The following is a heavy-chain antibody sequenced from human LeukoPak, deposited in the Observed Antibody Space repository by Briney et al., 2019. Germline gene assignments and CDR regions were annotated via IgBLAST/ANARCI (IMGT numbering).Heavy chain of an antibody. Sequence: GGSLRLSCAASGFTFTTYWMHWVRQAPGKGLVWVSHINSDGSITSYADSVKGRFTISRDNAKNTVYLQMNSLRPEDMAVYYCAEEIFSGLLYIDYWGQGTLVTVSS. V-gene: IGHV3-74*01. CDR2: INSDGSIT. CDR3: AEEIFSGLLYIDY. J-gene: IGHJ4*02. D-gene: IGHD5-12*01. CDR1: GFTFTTYW.